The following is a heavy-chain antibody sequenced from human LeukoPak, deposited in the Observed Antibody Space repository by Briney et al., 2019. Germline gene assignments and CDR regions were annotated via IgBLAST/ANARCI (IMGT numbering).Heavy chain of an antibody. J-gene: IGHJ4*02. CDR2: IYSTGST. CDR3: ARQIASAGTAGFDF. V-gene: IGHV4-4*07. D-gene: IGHD6-13*01. Sequence: PSETLSLTYTVSGGSISSYYWSGIRQPAGKGLEWIGRIYSTGSTNYNPSLKSRVTMSVDTSKNQFSLRLRSVTAADTAVYYCARQIASAGTAGFDFWGQGALVTVSS. CDR1: GGSISSYY.